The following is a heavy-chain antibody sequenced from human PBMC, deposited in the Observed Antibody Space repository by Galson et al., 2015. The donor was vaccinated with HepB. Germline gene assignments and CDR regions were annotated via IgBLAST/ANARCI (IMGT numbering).Heavy chain of an antibody. CDR3: AKDGIMVSNNPYQLHF. J-gene: IGHJ4*02. D-gene: IGHD2-8*01. Sequence: SLRLSCAASGFTFSRYAMTWVRQAPGKGLEWISSITSNGGRNLYTHSVKGRFTISRDNSRNTVVLQLSSLRPEDTAVYYCAKDGIMVSNNPYQLHFWGQGTLVSVSS. V-gene: IGHV3-23*01. CDR1: GFTFSRYA. CDR2: ITSNGGRN.